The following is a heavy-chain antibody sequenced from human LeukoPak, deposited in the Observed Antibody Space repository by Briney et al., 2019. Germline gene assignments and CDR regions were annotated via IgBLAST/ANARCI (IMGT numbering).Heavy chain of an antibody. Sequence: GASVKVSCKASGYTFTSYGISWVRQAPGQGLEWMGWISAYNGNTNYAQKLQGRVTMTTDTSTSTAYMELRSLRSDDTAVYYCARDRGYGDNQGTFDYWGQGTLVTVSS. CDR1: GYTFTSYG. D-gene: IGHD4-17*01. CDR2: ISAYNGNT. CDR3: ARDRGYGDNQGTFDY. J-gene: IGHJ4*02. V-gene: IGHV1-18*01.